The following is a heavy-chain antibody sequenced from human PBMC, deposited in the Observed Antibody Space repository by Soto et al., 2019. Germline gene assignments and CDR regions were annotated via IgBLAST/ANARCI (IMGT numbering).Heavy chain of an antibody. J-gene: IGHJ6*02. Sequence: GGSLRLSCAASGFTFSSYSMNWVRQAPGKGLEWVSSISSSSSYIYKTDSVKGRFTISRDNAKNSLYLQMNSLRAEDTAVYYCARSLYGGPSGMVVWGQGTTVTVSS. D-gene: IGHD4-17*01. V-gene: IGHV3-21*01. CDR1: GFTFSSYS. CDR3: ARSLYGGPSGMVV. CDR2: ISSSSSYI.